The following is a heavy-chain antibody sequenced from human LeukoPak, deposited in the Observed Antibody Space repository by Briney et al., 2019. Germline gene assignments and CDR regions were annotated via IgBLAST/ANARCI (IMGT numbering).Heavy chain of an antibody. CDR2: ISISGGST. CDR3: ARGRPHGNDY. V-gene: IGHV3-23*01. J-gene: IGHJ4*02. CDR1: GFTFSSHA. Sequence: GGSLRLSCAASGFTFSSHAMSWVRQAPGKGLEWVSAISISGGSTYYADSVKGRFSISRDNAKNTLYLQMNSLRVEDTAVYYCARGRPHGNDYWGQGTLVTVSS. D-gene: IGHD4-23*01.